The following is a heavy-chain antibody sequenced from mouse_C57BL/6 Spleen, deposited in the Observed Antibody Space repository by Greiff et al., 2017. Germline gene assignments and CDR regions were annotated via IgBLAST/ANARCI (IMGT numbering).Heavy chain of an antibody. CDR1: GYAFSSSW. CDR3: ARFHYYGSSPYWYFDV. CDR2: IYPGDGDT. V-gene: IGHV1-82*01. D-gene: IGHD1-1*01. Sequence: VKLQQSGPELVKPGASVKISCKASGYAFSSSWMNWVKQRPGKGLEWIGRIYPGDGDTNYNGKFKGKATMTADKASSTAYMQLSSLTSEDSAVYFCARFHYYGSSPYWYFDVWGTGTTVTVSS. J-gene: IGHJ1*03.